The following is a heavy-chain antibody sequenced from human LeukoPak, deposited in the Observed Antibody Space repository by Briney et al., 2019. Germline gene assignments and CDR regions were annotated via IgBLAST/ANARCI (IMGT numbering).Heavy chain of an antibody. CDR3: ARAPIYGDYVHYGMDV. V-gene: IGHV1-69*13. CDR2: IIPIFGTA. CDR1: GYTFTSYG. D-gene: IGHD4-17*01. J-gene: IGHJ6*02. Sequence: ASVTVSCKASGYTFTSYGISWVRQAPGQGLEWMGGIIPIFGTANYAQKFQGRVTITADESTSTAYMELSSLRSEDTAVYYCARAPIYGDYVHYGMDVWGQGTTVTVSS.